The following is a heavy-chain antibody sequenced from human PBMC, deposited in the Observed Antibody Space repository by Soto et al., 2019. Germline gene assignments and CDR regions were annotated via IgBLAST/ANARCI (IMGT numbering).Heavy chain of an antibody. CDR1: GYTFTSYG. J-gene: IGHJ5*02. V-gene: IGHV1-18*01. CDR2: ISAYNGNT. Sequence: QVQLVQSGAEVKKPGASVKVSCKASGYTFTSYGISWVRQAPGQGLEWMGWISAYNGNTNYAQKLQGRVTMTTDTATSTADMEVRSLRSDDTAVYCCARSSGTSSIWFDPWGQGTLVTVSS. D-gene: IGHD1-26*01. CDR3: ARSSGTSSIWFDP.